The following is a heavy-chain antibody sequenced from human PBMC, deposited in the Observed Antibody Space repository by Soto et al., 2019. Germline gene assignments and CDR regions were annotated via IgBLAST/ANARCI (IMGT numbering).Heavy chain of an antibody. V-gene: IGHV4-59*08. J-gene: IGHJ4*02. CDR1: GGSISSYY. Sequence: SETLSLTCTVSGGSISSYYWSWIRQPPGKGLEWIGYIYYSGSTNYNPSLKSRVTISVDTSKNQFSLKLSSVTAADTAVYYCARVTTVTTFYLDYWGQGTLVTVSS. CDR2: IYYSGST. D-gene: IGHD4-4*01. CDR3: ARVTTVTTFYLDY.